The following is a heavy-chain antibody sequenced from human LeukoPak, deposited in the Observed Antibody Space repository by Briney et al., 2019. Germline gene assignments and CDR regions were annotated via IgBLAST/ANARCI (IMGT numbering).Heavy chain of an antibody. Sequence: PSETLSLTCTVSGASISSPSYYWNWTRQPAGKGLEWIGRFYTGSTTYNPSLKSRVTISVDTSKNQFSLKLSSVTAADTAVYYCASLGAFDIWGQGTMVTVSS. CDR2: FYTGST. V-gene: IGHV4-61*02. CDR3: ASLGAFDI. CDR1: GASISSPSYY. D-gene: IGHD3-16*01. J-gene: IGHJ3*02.